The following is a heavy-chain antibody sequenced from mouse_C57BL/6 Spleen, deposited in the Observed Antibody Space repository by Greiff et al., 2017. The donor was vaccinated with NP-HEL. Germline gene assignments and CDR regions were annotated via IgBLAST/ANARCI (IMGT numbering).Heavy chain of an antibody. CDR1: GYTFTGYW. Sequence: VQGVESGAELMKPGASVKLSCKATGYTFTGYWIEWVKQRPGHGLEWIGEILPGSGSTNYNEKFKGKATFTSDTSSNTAYMQLSSLTTEDSAIYYCARRGRQLRFYYAMDYWGQGTSVTVSA. CDR3: ARRGRQLRFYYAMDY. J-gene: IGHJ4*01. D-gene: IGHD3-2*02. CDR2: ILPGSGST. V-gene: IGHV1-9*01.